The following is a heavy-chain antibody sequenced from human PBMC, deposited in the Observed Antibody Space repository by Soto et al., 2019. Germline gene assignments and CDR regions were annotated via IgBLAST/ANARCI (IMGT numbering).Heavy chain of an antibody. Sequence: PSETLSLTCTVSGGSISSYYWSWIRQPPGKGLEWIGYIYYSGSTNYNPSLKSRVTISVDTSKNQFSLKLSSLTASDTAVYYCARDWGYCSSTSCYTGWFDPWGQGTLVTVSS. V-gene: IGHV4-59*01. D-gene: IGHD2-2*02. CDR1: GGSISSYY. CDR3: ARDWGYCSSTSCYTGWFDP. J-gene: IGHJ5*02. CDR2: IYYSGST.